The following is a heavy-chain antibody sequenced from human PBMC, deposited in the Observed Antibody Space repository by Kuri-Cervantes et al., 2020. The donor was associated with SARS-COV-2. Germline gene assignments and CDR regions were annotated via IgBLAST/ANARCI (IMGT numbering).Heavy chain of an antibody. CDR3: ARESSGYYDFSSSSYRSEGFDI. D-gene: IGHD3-3*01. CDR1: GYTITTYG. CDR2: IKTSNGHT. Sequence: ASVKVSCKASGYTITTYGISWVRQAPGQGLEWMGWIKTSNGHTNYAQKFQGRVTMTTDTSTSTAYMELRSLRSDDTAVYFCARESSGYYDFSSSSYRSEGFDIWGQGTLVTVSS. J-gene: IGHJ3*02. V-gene: IGHV1-18*04.